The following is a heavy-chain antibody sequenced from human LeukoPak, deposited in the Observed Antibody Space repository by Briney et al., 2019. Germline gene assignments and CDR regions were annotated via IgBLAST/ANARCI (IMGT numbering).Heavy chain of an antibody. CDR3: ARAWTSYDYGDWFDP. J-gene: IGHJ5*02. Sequence: GGSLRLSCVVSGFAFSTYNMNWVRQAPGKGLEWVSSITSDSSYIEYADSVEGRFTISRDNAKNSLYLQMHSLRAEDTAVYYCARAWTSYDYGDWFDPWGQGTLVTVSS. CDR2: ITSDSSYI. V-gene: IGHV3-21*01. CDR1: GFAFSTYN. D-gene: IGHD4-17*01.